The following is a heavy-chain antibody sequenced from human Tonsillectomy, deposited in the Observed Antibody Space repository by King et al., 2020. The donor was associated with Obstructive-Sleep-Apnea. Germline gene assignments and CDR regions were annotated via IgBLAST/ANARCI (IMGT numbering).Heavy chain of an antibody. CDR3: ARGSELLNH. Sequence: VQLVESGAEVKKPGASVNVSCKAFGYTFTGFYIHWVRQAPGQGLEWMGWINPDNDGTIYAQKFQGRVTMTRDTSISTVYMELSRLRSDDTAVYFCARGSELLNHWGQGTLVTVSS. J-gene: IGHJ5*02. D-gene: IGHD3-9*01. V-gene: IGHV1-2*02. CDR2: INPDNDGT. CDR1: GYTFTGFY.